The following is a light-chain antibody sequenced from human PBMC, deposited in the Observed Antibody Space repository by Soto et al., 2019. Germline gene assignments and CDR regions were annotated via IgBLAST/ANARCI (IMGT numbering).Light chain of an antibody. J-gene: IGKJ4*01. Sequence: EIILTQSPASLSVSPGERATLSCRASQSVNNNLAWYQQKRGQAPRLLIYGASNRATGIPARFSGSGSGTDFTLTISSLEPEDFAVYYCQQRSNWPPLTFGGGTKVEIK. CDR3: QQRSNWPPLT. V-gene: IGKV3-11*01. CDR1: QSVNNN. CDR2: GAS.